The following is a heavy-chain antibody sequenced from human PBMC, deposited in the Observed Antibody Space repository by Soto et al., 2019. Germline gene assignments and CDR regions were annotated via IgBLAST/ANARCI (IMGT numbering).Heavy chain of an antibody. CDR3: ARDRRCSSTSCYYFDY. CDR1: GFTFSNYW. V-gene: IGHV3-7*01. J-gene: IGHJ4*02. CDR2: IKQDGSEK. D-gene: IGHD2-2*01. Sequence: GGSLRLSCEASGFTFSNYWMTWVRQAPGKGLEWVANIKQDGSEKYYVDSVKGRFTISRDNAKSSLYLQMNSLRAEDTAVYYCARDRRCSSTSCYYFDYWGQGALVTVSS.